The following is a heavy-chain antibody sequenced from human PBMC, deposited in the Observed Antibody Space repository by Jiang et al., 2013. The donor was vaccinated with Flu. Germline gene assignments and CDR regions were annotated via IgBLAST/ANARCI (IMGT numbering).Heavy chain of an antibody. D-gene: IGHD3-10*01. CDR2: IIPILGIA. Sequence: CGAEVKKPGSSVKVSCRASGGTFSSYAISWVRQAPGQGLEWMGRIIPILGIANYAQKFQGRVTITADKSTSTAYMELSSLRSEDTAVYYCARDDAMVRGTYYYYGMDVWGQGTTVTVSS. CDR3: ARDDAMVRGTYYYYGMDV. CDR1: GGTFSSYA. J-gene: IGHJ6*02. V-gene: IGHV1-69*04.